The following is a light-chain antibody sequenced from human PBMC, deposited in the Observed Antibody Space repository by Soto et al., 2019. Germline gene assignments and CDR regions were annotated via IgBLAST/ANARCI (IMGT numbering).Light chain of an antibody. CDR1: QSVSSTY. Sequence: IAMTQSPGTLCLFPGASATLSGRASQSVSSTYIAWYQQKPGQAPRLLIYGASSRATGIPDRFSGSGSGTDFTLTISRLEPGDSAVYYCQQYGSSPPLTFGAGTKVDIK. J-gene: IGKJ4*01. CDR3: QQYGSSPPLT. V-gene: IGKV3-20*01. CDR2: GAS.